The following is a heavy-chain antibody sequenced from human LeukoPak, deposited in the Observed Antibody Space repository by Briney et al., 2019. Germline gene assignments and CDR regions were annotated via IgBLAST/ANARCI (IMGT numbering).Heavy chain of an antibody. J-gene: IGHJ5*02. D-gene: IGHD2-2*01. Sequence: ASVKVSCKASGYTFTGYHMHWVRQDPGQGLEWMGWINPNSVGTNYAQKFQGRVTMTRDTSISTAYMEPSRLRSDDTAVYYCARVPAATNWFDPWGQGTLVTVSS. CDR2: INPNSVGT. CDR3: ARVPAATNWFDP. CDR1: GYTFTGYH. V-gene: IGHV1-2*02.